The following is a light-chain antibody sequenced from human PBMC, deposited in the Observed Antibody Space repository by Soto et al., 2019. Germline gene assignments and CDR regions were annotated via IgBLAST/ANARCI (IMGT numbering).Light chain of an antibody. CDR2: DVS. J-gene: IGLJ1*01. Sequence: QSALTQPDSVSGSPGPSITISCTGTSSDVGGYNYVSWYQQHPGKAPKLMIYDVSNRPSGVSNRFSGSKSGNTASLTISGLQAEDEADYYCISYTSSSTLYVFGTGTKLTVL. CDR1: SSDVGGYNY. CDR3: ISYTSSSTLYV. V-gene: IGLV2-14*01.